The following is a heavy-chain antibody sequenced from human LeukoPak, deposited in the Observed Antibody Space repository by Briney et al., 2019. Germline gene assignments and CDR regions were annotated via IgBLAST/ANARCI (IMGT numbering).Heavy chain of an antibody. D-gene: IGHD6-13*01. Sequence: SGPTLVNPLQTLTLTCTFSGFSLSTSGVGVGWIRQPPGKALEWLALIYWNDGKRYSPSLKSRLTITKDTSKNQVVLTMTNMDPVDTATYYCAHSRNLKLGRPNWFDPWGQGTLVTVSS. CDR1: GFSLSTSGVG. CDR3: AHSRNLKLGRPNWFDP. J-gene: IGHJ5*02. V-gene: IGHV2-5*01. CDR2: IYWNDGK.